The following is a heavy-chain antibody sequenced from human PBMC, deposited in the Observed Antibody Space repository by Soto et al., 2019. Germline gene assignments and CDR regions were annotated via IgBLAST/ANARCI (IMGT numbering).Heavy chain of an antibody. CDR2: IIPSFGTA. D-gene: IGHD5-18*01. J-gene: IGHJ4*02. Sequence: QVQLVQSGAEVTKPGSSVKVSCKASGVTFSSYAISWVRQAPGQGLEWMGGIIPSFGTANYAQKFQGRVTITADESTSTAYKELSSLRSADTAVEYCAREIHLWLPYFDYWGQGTLVTVSS. CDR3: AREIHLWLPYFDY. V-gene: IGHV1-69*01. CDR1: GVTFSSYA.